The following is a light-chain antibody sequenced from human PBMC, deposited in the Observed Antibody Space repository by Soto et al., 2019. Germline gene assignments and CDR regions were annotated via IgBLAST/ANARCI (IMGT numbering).Light chain of an antibody. CDR2: GAS. CDR3: EQYNNWPHA. CDR1: QSVSSN. Sequence: EIVMTQSPATLSVSPGERATLSFRASQSVSSNLAWYQQKPGQAPRLLIYGASTRATAIPARFSGSGSGTEFTLTISSLQSEDFAVYYCEQYNNWPHAFGGGTKVDI. J-gene: IGKJ4*01. V-gene: IGKV3-15*01.